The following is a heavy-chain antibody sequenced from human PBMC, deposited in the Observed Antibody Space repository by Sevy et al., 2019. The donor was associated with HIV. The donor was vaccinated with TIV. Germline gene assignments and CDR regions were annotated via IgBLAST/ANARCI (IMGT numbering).Heavy chain of an antibody. V-gene: IGHV3-30-3*01. Sequence: GGSLRLSCAASGFTFTLYAIHWVRQAPGKGLEWVALISYSGTNKYYADSVKGRFTLSRDDSKNTAYLQMNNLRTDDTAVYYCARVAVEYCTDDCYHRFDYWGQGTQVTASS. CDR3: ARVAVEYCTDDCYHRFDY. CDR1: GFTFTLYA. D-gene: IGHD2-21*02. CDR2: ISYSGTNK. J-gene: IGHJ4*02.